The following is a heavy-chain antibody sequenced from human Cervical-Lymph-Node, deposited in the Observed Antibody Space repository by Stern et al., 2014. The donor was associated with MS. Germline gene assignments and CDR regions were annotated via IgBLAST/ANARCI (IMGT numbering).Heavy chain of an antibody. V-gene: IGHV3-21*01. CDR1: GFTFSSYS. D-gene: IGHD3-16*01. Sequence: EVQLVQSGGGLVKPGGSLRLSCAASGFTFSSYSMNWVRQAPGKGLEWVSSLSSSSSYIYYADSVKGRFTISRDNAKNSLYLQMNSLRAEDTAVYYCATIPGRDWGNYYYGMDVWGQGTTVTVSS. J-gene: IGHJ6*02. CDR3: ATIPGRDWGNYYYGMDV. CDR2: LSSSSSYI.